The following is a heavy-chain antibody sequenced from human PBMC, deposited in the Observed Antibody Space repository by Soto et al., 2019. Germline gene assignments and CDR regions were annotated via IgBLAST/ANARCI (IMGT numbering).Heavy chain of an antibody. D-gene: IGHD2-15*01. CDR1: GGSFKDYA. Sequence: QVQLVQSGAEVEKPGSSVKVSCRTSGGSFKDYAISWVQQAPAQGLEWMGGIVPVYGTTKYAQKFQGRVTITADEATSTAYLVLSSLRSEDTALYFCARDKMSSLVVETPHLFESWGQGTLVTVSS. CDR2: IVPVYGTT. CDR3: ARDKMSSLVVETPHLFES. V-gene: IGHV1-69*12. J-gene: IGHJ5*01.